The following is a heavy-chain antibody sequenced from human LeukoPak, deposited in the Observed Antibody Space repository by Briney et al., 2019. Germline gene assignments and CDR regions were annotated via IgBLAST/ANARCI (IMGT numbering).Heavy chain of an antibody. D-gene: IGHD4-17*01. V-gene: IGHV3-53*01. CDR2: IYSAGST. CDR3: ARAAVTLDY. CDR1: GFTVSKNY. J-gene: IGHJ4*02. Sequence: PGGSLRLSCAASGFTVSKNYYMNWVRQAPGKGLEWVSVIYSAGSTYYADSVKGRFTISRDNSKNTVYLQMNSLRAEDTAVYYCARAAVTLDYWGQGALVTVSS.